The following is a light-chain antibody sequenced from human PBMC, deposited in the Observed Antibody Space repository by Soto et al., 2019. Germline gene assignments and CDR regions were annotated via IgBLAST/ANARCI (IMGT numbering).Light chain of an antibody. V-gene: IGLV2-8*01. Sequence: QSALTQPPSASGSPGQSVTISCTGTSSDVGYYDFVSWYQQHPGKAPKLMIYVVSKRPSGVPDRFSGSKSGNTASLTVSGLQAEDEADYYCSSYAGSNNFVVFGGGTKVTVL. CDR1: SSDVGYYDF. CDR3: SSYAGSNNFVV. J-gene: IGLJ2*01. CDR2: VVS.